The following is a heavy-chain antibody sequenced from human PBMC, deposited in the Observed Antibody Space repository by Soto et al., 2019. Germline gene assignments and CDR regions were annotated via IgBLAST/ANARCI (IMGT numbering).Heavy chain of an antibody. CDR1: GFTFSNYN. V-gene: IGHV3-48*02. CDR3: ARGPLISSRGYSFDP. Sequence: GGSLRLSCAASGFTFSNYNMNWVRQAPGKGLEWISYISSSSSSIYYADSVKGRFTISRDNAQNSLYLQMNSLRDEDTAVYYCARGPLISSRGYSFDPWGQGTLVTVSS. CDR2: ISSSSSSI. J-gene: IGHJ5*02. D-gene: IGHD3-22*01.